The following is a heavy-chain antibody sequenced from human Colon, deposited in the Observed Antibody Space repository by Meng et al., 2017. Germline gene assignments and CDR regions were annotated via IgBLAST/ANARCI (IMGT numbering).Heavy chain of an antibody. CDR3: ARKASGYSYSTN. Sequence: QGRLLQSGAEARKPGASLRVSCKASGYSFTTFGINWVRQAPGQGLEWLGWINTNTQEPTYAQGFTGRYAFSLDTSVSTAYLQISSLESEDTAVYYCARKASGYSYSTNWGQGTLVTVSS. CDR2: INTNTQEP. D-gene: IGHD3-22*01. CDR1: GYSFTTFG. V-gene: IGHV7-4-1*02. J-gene: IGHJ4*02.